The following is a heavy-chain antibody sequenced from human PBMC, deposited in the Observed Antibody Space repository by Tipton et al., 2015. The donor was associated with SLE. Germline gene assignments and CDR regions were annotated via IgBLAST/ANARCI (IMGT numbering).Heavy chain of an antibody. J-gene: IGHJ4*02. V-gene: IGHV3-21*01. D-gene: IGHD5-18*01. CDR3: SRWAMVTSGDS. CDR1: GFSLSTFS. Sequence: SLRLSCAASGFSLSTFSMNWVRQAPGKGLEWVSSISSSSIYIYYADSVKGRFTISRDNAKNTLYLQMNSLRAEDTAIYYCSRWAMVTSGDSWGQGTLVTVSS. CDR2: ISSSSIYI.